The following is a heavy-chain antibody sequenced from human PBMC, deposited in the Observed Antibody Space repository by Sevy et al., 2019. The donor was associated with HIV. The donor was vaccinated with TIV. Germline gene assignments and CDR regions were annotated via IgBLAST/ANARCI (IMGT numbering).Heavy chain of an antibody. J-gene: IGHJ4*02. CDR3: ARGPHYYYDSSSFFEY. CDR2: IISSGDTI. D-gene: IGHD3-22*01. Sequence: GGSLRLSCTTSGFTFSSYEMNWVRQAPGKGLEWVSSIISSGDTIYYADSVKGRFTVSRDNAKNSLFLQIDSLRAEDTAIYYCARGPHYYYDSSSFFEYWGQGTVVTVSS. CDR1: GFTFSSYE. V-gene: IGHV3-48*03.